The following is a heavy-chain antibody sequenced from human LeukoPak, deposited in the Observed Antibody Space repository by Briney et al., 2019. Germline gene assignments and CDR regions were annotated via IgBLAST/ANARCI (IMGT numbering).Heavy chain of an antibody. CDR1: GGSVNSGGYY. D-gene: IGHD3-10*01. CDR2: IYHSGTT. V-gene: IGHV4-61*08. J-gene: IGHJ4*02. Sequence: SETLSLTCTVSGGSVNSGGYYWSWIRQPPGKGLEWIGYIYHSGTTYYNPPLQSRVTMSVDTSKNQFSLKLSSVTAVDTAVYYCARKENVYYYFDYWGQGTLVTVSS. CDR3: ARKENVYYYFDY.